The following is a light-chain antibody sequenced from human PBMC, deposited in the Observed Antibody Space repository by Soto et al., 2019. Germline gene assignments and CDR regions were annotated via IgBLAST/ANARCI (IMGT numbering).Light chain of an antibody. CDR3: QQRTNWAAIT. Sequence: RISQSVSSSYLAWYQQKPGQAPRLLIYDASNRATGIPARFSGSWSGTAVSEIILRSRHAYCAVFSIQQRTNWAAITCGGGTRLEIK. J-gene: IGKJ5*01. V-gene: IGKV3D-20*02. CDR2: DAS. CDR1: QSVSSSY.